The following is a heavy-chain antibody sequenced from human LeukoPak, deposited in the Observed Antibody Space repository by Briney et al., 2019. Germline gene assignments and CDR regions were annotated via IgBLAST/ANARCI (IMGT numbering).Heavy chain of an antibody. J-gene: IGHJ4*02. D-gene: IGHD5-24*01. CDR2: IIPIFGTA. Sequence: SVKVSCKASGGTFSSYAISWVRQAPGQGLEWMGGIIPIFGTANYAQKFQGRITITADESTSTAYMELSSLRSEDTAVYYCARGDGYNLYYFDYWGQGTLVTVSS. V-gene: IGHV1-69*01. CDR3: ARGDGYNLYYFDY. CDR1: GGTFSSYA.